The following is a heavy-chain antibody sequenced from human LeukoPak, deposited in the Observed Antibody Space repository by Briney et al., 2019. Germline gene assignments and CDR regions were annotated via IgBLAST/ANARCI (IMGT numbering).Heavy chain of an antibody. D-gene: IGHD3-22*01. CDR1: GYTFTGYY. Sequence: ASVKVSCKASGYTFTGYYMHWVRQAPGQGLEWMGWINPNSGGTNYAQKLQGRVAMTTDTSTSTAYMELRSLRSDDTAVYYCARVRYYYDSSGADYWGQGTLVTVSS. V-gene: IGHV1-2*02. CDR3: ARVRYYYDSSGADY. J-gene: IGHJ4*02. CDR2: INPNSGGT.